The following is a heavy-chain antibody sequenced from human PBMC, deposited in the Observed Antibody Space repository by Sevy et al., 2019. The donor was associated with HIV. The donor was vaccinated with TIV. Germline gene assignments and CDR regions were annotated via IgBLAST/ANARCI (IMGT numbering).Heavy chain of an antibody. J-gene: IGHJ6*02. D-gene: IGHD3-10*01. Sequence: GGSLRLSCAASGFSFSTYSMNWVRQAPGKGLEWVSYIGTSSSTIYYADSVRGRFTISRDNGKNSLYLQMSSLRAADTALYYCARVPSTGRFGTDVWGQGTTVTVSS. CDR1: GFSFSTYS. CDR3: ARVPSTGRFGTDV. CDR2: IGTSSSTI. V-gene: IGHV3-48*01.